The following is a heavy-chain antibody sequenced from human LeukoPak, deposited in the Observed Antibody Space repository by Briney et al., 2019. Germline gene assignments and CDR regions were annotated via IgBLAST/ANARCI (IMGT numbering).Heavy chain of an antibody. J-gene: IGHJ5*02. CDR2: IYYSGST. D-gene: IGHD3-10*01. CDR3: ARDLTIVRGVIDWFDP. Sequence: SETLSLTCTVSGGSISSSSYYWGWIRQPPGKGLEWIGSIYYSGSTYYNPSLKSRVTISVDTSKNQFSLKLSSVTAADTAVYYCARDLTIVRGVIDWFDPWGQGTLVTVSS. CDR1: GGSISSSSYY. V-gene: IGHV4-39*07.